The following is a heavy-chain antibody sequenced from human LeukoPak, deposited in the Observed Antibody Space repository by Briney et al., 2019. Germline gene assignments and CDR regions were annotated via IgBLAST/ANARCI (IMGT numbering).Heavy chain of an antibody. V-gene: IGHV3-21*04. CDR3: ARGFRGSYSSYAFDI. J-gene: IGHJ3*02. D-gene: IGHD1-26*01. CDR2: ISDSGGST. Sequence: PGGSLRLSCEGSGFSFSSYWMTWVRQAPGKGLEWVSCISDSGGSTYYADSVKGRFTISRDNAKNSLYLQMNSLRAEDTAVYYCARGFRGSYSSYAFDIWGQGTMVTVSS. CDR1: GFSFSSYW.